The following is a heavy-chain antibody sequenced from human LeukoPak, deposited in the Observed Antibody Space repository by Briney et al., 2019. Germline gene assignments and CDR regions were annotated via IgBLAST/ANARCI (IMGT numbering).Heavy chain of an antibody. V-gene: IGHV3-21*01. J-gene: IGHJ4*02. CDR1: GFTFSSYS. Sequence: GGSLRLSCAASGFTFSSYSMNWVRQAPGKGLEWVSSICSRSSYIYYADSVKGRFPISRENVKNSLYLKMHSVSAEDTAVYYCASEIAAAGNLDYWGQGTLVTVSS. CDR2: ICSRSSYI. D-gene: IGHD6-13*01. CDR3: ASEIAAAGNLDY.